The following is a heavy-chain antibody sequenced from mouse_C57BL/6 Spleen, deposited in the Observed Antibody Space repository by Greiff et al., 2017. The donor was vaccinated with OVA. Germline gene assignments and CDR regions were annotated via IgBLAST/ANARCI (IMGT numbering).Heavy chain of an antibody. Sequence: VQLQESGPGLVQPSQSLSITCTVSGFSLTSYGVHWVRQSPGKGLEWLGVIWSGGSTDYNAAFISRLSISKDNSKSQVFFKMNSLQADDTAIYYCARKTTVVGEDYFDYWGQGTTLTVSS. CDR1: GFSLTSYG. J-gene: IGHJ2*01. CDR2: IWSGGST. V-gene: IGHV2-2*01. D-gene: IGHD1-1*01. CDR3: ARKTTVVGEDYFDY.